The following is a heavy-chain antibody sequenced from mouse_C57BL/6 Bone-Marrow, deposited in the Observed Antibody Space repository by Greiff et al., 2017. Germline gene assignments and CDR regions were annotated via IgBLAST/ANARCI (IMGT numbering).Heavy chain of an antibody. CDR3: AKKGSSGDCAMDY. D-gene: IGHD3-2*02. CDR1: GFSLPSYG. J-gene: IGHJ4*01. CDR2: IWRGGST. V-gene: IGHV2-5*01. Sequence: VQLVESGPGLVQPSQSLSITCTVSGFSLPSYGVHWVRQSPGKGLEWLGVIWRGGSTDYNAAFMSRLSITKDTSKSQVFFKMNSLQADDTAIYDCAKKGSSGDCAMDYWGQGTSVTVSA.